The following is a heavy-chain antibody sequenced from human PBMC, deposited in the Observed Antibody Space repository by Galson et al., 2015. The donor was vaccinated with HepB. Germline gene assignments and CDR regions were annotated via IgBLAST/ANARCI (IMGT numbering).Heavy chain of an antibody. J-gene: IGHJ4*02. CDR2: ISCDGSNK. V-gene: IGHV3-30*18. CDR3: AKDGPKSDHEGYFDY. CDR1: GFTFSSYG. Sequence: SLRLSCAASGFTFSSYGMHWVRQAPGKGLEWVAVISCDGSNKYYAGSVKGRFTISRDNSKNTLYLQMNSLRAEDTAVYYCAKDGPKSDHEGYFDYWGQGTLVTVSS.